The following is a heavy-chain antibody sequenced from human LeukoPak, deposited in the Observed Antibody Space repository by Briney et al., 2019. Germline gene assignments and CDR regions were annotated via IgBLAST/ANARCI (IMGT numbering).Heavy chain of an antibody. D-gene: IGHD2-15*01. J-gene: IGHJ3*02. V-gene: IGHV3-48*01. CDR3: ARGHCSGGSCYYPVDAFDI. CDR1: GFTFSSYS. CDR2: ISSSSSTI. Sequence: PGGSLRLSCAASGFTFSSYSMNWVRQAPGKGLEGVSYISSSSSTIYYAASVKGRFTISRDNAKNSLYLQMNSLRAEDTAVYYCARGHCSGGSCYYPVDAFDIWGQGTMVTVSS.